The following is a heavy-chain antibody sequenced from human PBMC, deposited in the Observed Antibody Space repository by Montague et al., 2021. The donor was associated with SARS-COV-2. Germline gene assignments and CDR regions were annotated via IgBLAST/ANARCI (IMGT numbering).Heavy chain of an antibody. CDR2: INHSGTT. V-gene: IGHV4-34*01. Sequence: SETLSLTCAVYGASFSSYYWSWIRQSPGKGLEWIGEINHSGTTNYNPSLKSRVIISADTSKNQFSLKTSSVTAADTAVYYCARGGRGSRYHLLSGTWFDPWGQGTLVTVSS. D-gene: IGHD2-2*01. J-gene: IGHJ5*02. CDR3: ARGGRGSRYHLLSGTWFDP. CDR1: GASFSSYY.